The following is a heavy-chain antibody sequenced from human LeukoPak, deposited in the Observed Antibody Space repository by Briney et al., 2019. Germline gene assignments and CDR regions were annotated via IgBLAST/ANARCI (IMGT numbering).Heavy chain of an antibody. CDR1: GFTFEDYG. CDR2: INWNGGGT. V-gene: IGHV3-20*04. Sequence: RPGGSLRLSCAVSGFTFEDYGMSWVRQAPGKGLEWVSTINWNGGGTGYADSVKGRFTISRDNAKNSLYLQMNSLRAEDTAVYYCARRSSRSFDYWGQGTLVTVSS. J-gene: IGHJ4*02. D-gene: IGHD2-2*01. CDR3: ARRSSRSFDY.